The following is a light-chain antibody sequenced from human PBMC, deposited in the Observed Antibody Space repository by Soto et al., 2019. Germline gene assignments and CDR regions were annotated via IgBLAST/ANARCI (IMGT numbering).Light chain of an antibody. CDR2: AAS. Sequence: EIVLTQSPGTLSLSPGERATLSCRASQTVSSSYLAWYQQKPGQAPRLLIYAASSRATGIPDTFSGSGSGSDFTLTISRLEPEDFAVYYCQQYGSSLMYTFGQGTKLEIK. CDR3: QQYGSSLMYT. CDR1: QTVSSSY. J-gene: IGKJ2*01. V-gene: IGKV3-20*01.